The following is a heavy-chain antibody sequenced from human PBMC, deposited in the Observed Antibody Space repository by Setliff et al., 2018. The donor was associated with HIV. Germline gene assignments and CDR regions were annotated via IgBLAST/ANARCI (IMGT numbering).Heavy chain of an antibody. Sequence: SVKVSCKASGGTFSRHAINWVRQAPGQGLEWMGAIIPIHGTPNYAQKFQGRVTITADESTSTAYMELSSLRSEDTAVYYCARDPFPSTNYYDSSAYPFAEYFQHWGQGTLVTVSS. CDR2: IIPIHGTP. J-gene: IGHJ1*01. D-gene: IGHD3-22*01. V-gene: IGHV1-69*13. CDR1: GGTFSRHA. CDR3: ARDPFPSTNYYDSSAYPFAEYFQH.